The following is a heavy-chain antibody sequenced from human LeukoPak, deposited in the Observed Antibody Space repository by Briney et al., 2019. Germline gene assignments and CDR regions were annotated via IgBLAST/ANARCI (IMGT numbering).Heavy chain of an antibody. CDR2: ISSSSSYI. Sequence: PGGSLRLSCAASGFTFSSYSMNWVRRAPGKGLEWVSSISSSSSYIYYADSVKGRFTISRDNAKNSLYLQMNSLRAEDTAVYYCARDRCSSTSCSFDYWGQGTLVTVSS. V-gene: IGHV3-21*01. CDR1: GFTFSSYS. D-gene: IGHD2-2*01. J-gene: IGHJ4*02. CDR3: ARDRCSSTSCSFDY.